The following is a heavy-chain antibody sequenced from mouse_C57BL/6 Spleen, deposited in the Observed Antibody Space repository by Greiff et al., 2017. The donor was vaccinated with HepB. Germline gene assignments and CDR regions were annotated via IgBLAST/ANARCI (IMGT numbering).Heavy chain of an antibody. CDR3: ARSDYYGSSSFAY. J-gene: IGHJ3*01. CDR2: INPSSGYT. V-gene: IGHV1-4*01. Sequence: QVQLKQSGAELARPGASVKMSCKASGYTFTSYTMHWVKQRPGQGLEWIGYINPSSGYTKYNQKFKDKATLTADKSSSTAYMQLSSLTSEDSAVYYCARSDYYGSSSFAYWGQGTLVTVSA. D-gene: IGHD1-1*01. CDR1: GYTFTSYT.